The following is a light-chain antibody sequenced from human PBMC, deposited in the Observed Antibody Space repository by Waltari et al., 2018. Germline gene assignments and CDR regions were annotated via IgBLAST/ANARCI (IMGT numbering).Light chain of an antibody. V-gene: IGKV1-12*01. CDR1: QAISSW. CDR2: AAS. J-gene: IGKJ3*01. Sequence: DIQMTQSPSSVSASVGDRVTITCRASQAISSWLAWYQQKPGKAPKLLIYAASSLQSGVPSRFSGSGSGTEFTLTINRVEADDVAIYYCMQGTHWPPVTFGPGTKVVI. CDR3: MQGTHWPPVT.